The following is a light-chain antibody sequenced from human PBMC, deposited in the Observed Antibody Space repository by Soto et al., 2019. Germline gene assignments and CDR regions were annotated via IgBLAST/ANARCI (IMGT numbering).Light chain of an antibody. V-gene: IGLV2-14*01. CDR2: GVT. CDR3: SSYTSASTLLYL. J-gene: IGLJ1*01. Sequence: QSALTQPASVSGSPGQSITISCTGTSSDVGGYNYVSWYQQHPGIAPKLLIYGVTNRPSGVSTRFSGSKSGNTASLTISGLQAEAEADDHCSSYTSASTLLYLFGTGTKLTVL. CDR1: SSDVGGYNY.